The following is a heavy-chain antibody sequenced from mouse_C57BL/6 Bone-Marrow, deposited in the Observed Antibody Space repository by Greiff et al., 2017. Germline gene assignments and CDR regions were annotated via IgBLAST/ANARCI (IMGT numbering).Heavy chain of an antibody. CDR1: GFSLTSYG. D-gene: IGHD2-2*01. J-gene: IGHJ4*01. CDR3: ASSGGYDDYYAMDY. V-gene: IGHV2-6*01. CDR2: IWGVGST. Sequence: VQLQQSGPGLVAPSQSLSITCTVSGFSLTSYGVDWVRQSPGKGLEWLGVIWGVGSTNYNSALKSRLSISKDNSKSQVFLKMNSLQTDDTAMYYCASSGGYDDYYAMDYWGQGTSVTVSS.